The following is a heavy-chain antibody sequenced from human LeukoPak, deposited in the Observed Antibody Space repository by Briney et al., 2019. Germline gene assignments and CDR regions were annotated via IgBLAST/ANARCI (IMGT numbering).Heavy chain of an antibody. V-gene: IGHV1-18*01. CDR1: GYTFTNYH. CDR3: TRAPPGMTMMTGY. CDR2: VSTNDGNT. D-gene: IGHD3-22*01. J-gene: IGHJ4*02. Sequence: GASVKVSCRASGYTFTNYHIAWVRQAPGQGLEWMGWVSTNDGNTVYAQRLQGRVTMTTDTSTSVAYMELRSLTSDDTAVYYCTRAPPGMTMMTGYWGQGILVTVSS.